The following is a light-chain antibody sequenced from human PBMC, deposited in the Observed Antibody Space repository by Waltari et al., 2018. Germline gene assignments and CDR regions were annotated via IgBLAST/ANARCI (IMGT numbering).Light chain of an antibody. CDR3: SSFSRRANIV. J-gene: IGLJ1*01. V-gene: IGLV2-14*03. Sequence: LTQPASVSGSPGPSITIPCTGTSSDIGFYDYVAWYQQLPGKAPTLLIYHVTNRPSGVSDRFSASKSGNAASLTISGLQGEDEADYYCSSFSRRANIVFGTGTKVTVL. CDR2: HVT. CDR1: SSDIGFYDY.